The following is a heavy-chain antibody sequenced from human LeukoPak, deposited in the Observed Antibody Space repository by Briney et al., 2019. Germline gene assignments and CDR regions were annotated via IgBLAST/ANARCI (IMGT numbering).Heavy chain of an antibody. Sequence: ASVKVSCKASGYTFTGYYMHWVGQAPGQGLEWIGWTNPNIGGTNYAQKFQGRVTMTRDTSISTAYMELSRLRSDDTAVYYCARVRLAVGSSSSRYLDHWGQGTLVTVSS. D-gene: IGHD6-6*01. CDR2: TNPNIGGT. CDR3: ARVRLAVGSSSSRYLDH. CDR1: GYTFTGYY. J-gene: IGHJ4*02. V-gene: IGHV1-2*02.